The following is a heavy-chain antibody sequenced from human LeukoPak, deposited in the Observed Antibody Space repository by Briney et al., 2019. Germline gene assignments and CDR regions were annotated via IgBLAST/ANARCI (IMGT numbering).Heavy chain of an antibody. CDR1: GFTFDDYA. D-gene: IGHD1-26*01. Sequence: GGSLRLSCAASGFTFDDYAMHWVRQAPGKGLEWVSAISGSGGSTYYADSVKGRFTISRDNSKNTLYLQMNSLRAEDTAVYYCAKDLSSGSYYYFDHWGQGTLVTVSS. J-gene: IGHJ4*02. V-gene: IGHV3-23*01. CDR2: ISGSGGST. CDR3: AKDLSSGSYYYFDH.